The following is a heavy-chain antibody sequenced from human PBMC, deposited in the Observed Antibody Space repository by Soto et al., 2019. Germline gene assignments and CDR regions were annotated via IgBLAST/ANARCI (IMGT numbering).Heavy chain of an antibody. CDR3: AREYYDFWSGYLAYYGMDV. CDR1: GGSISSGDYY. V-gene: IGHV4-30-4*01. Sequence: SETLSLTCTVSGGSISSGDYYWSWIRQPPGKGLEWIGYIYYSGSTYYNPSLKSRVTISVDTSKNQFSLKLSSVTAADTAVYYCAREYYDFWSGYLAYYGMDVWGQGTTVTVS. CDR2: IYYSGST. D-gene: IGHD3-3*01. J-gene: IGHJ6*02.